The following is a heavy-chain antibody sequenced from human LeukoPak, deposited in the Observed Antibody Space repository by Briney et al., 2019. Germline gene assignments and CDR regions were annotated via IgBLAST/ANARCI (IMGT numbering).Heavy chain of an antibody. CDR3: AREEGPYFDC. J-gene: IGHJ4*02. CDR1: GFTFHDHG. Sequence: GGSLRLSCAASGFTFHDHGMSWVRQVPGKGLEWVSALNWNGDNTGYADSVKGRFTISRDNAKKSLYLQMNSLTAEDTGYYYCAREEGPYFDCWGQGTLVTVSS. V-gene: IGHV3-20*04. CDR2: LNWNGDNT.